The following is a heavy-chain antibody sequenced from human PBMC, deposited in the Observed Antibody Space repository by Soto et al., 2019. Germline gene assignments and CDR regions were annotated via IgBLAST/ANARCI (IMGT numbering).Heavy chain of an antibody. CDR2: IYYSGRT. J-gene: IGHJ5*01. D-gene: IGHD4-17*01. V-gene: IGHV4-30-4*01. CDR1: GDSISRGFYY. Sequence: PSETLSLTCTVSGDSISRGFYYWSWIRQPPGKGLEWIGYIYYSGRTYYSPSLKSRVTISLDRSKKQFSLSLSSVTAADSALYYCARTTVATPTYNWFDSWGQGTLVTVSS. CDR3: ARTTVATPTYNWFDS.